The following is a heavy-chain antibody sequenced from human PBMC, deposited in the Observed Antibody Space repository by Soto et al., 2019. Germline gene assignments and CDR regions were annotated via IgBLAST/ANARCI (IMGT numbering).Heavy chain of an antibody. CDR1: GFTFDDYA. V-gene: IGHV3-9*01. CDR2: ISWNSGSI. D-gene: IGHD6-13*01. CDR3: AKAGYSGSWYQKTGWFDP. J-gene: IGHJ5*02. Sequence: EVQLVESGGGLVQPGRSLRLSCAASGFTFDDYAMHWVRQAPGKGLEWVSGISWNSGSIGYADSVKGRFTISRDNAKNSLYLQMNTLRAEDTALYYCAKAGYSGSWYQKTGWFDPWGQGTLVTVSS.